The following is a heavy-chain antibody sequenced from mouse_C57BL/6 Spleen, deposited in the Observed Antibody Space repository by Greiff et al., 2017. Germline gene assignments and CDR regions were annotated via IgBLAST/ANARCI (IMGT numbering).Heavy chain of an antibody. Sequence: QVHVKQPGTELVKPGASVKLSCKASGYTFTSYWMHWVKQRPGQGLEWIGNIDPSNGGTNYNEKFKSKATLTVDKSSSTAYMQLSSLTSEDSAVYYCARSGTAQALDYWGQGTTLTVSS. D-gene: IGHD3-2*02. CDR1: GYTFTSYW. V-gene: IGHV1-53*01. J-gene: IGHJ2*01. CDR3: ARSGTAQALDY. CDR2: IDPSNGGT.